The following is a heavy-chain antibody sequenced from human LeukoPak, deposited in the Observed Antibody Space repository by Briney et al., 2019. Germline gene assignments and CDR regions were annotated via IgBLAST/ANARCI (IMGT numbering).Heavy chain of an antibody. CDR2: TYYRSMWYN. D-gene: IGHD6-13*01. Sequence: SQTLSLTCAISGDSVSSNTPAWNWIRQSPSRGLEWLGRTYYRSMWYNDYAVSVRSRITINPDTAKNQFSLQLNSVTPEDTAVYYCARQQRGAFDYWGQGTLVTVSS. CDR1: GDSVSSNTPA. CDR3: ARQQRGAFDY. V-gene: IGHV6-1*01. J-gene: IGHJ4*02.